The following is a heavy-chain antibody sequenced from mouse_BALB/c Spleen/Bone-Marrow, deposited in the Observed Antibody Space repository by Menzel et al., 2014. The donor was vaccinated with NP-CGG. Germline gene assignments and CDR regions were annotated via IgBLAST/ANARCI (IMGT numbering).Heavy chain of an antibody. CDR2: INPSSGYT. J-gene: IGHJ4*01. Sequence: VQLVESGAELARPGASVKMSCKASGYTFXSYTMHWVKQRPGQGLEWIGYINPSSGYTNYNQKFKDKATLTADKSSSTAYMQLSSLTSEDSAVYYCAYGNYGYAMDYWGQGTSVTVSS. V-gene: IGHV1-4*01. D-gene: IGHD2-10*02. CDR1: GYTFXSYT. CDR3: AYGNYGYAMDY.